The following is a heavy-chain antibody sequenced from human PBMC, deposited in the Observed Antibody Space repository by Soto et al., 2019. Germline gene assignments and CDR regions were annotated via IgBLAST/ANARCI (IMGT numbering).Heavy chain of an antibody. V-gene: IGHV3-23*01. Sequence: GGSLRLSCAASGFTFSSYAMSWVRQAPGKGLEWVSGISGNGDGPYYADSVKGRFTISRDNSKNTLYLQMNSLRAEDTAVYYCAKVSFMGPWGQGTLVTVSS. CDR3: AKVSFMGP. CDR2: ISGNGDGP. CDR1: GFTFSSYA. J-gene: IGHJ5*02.